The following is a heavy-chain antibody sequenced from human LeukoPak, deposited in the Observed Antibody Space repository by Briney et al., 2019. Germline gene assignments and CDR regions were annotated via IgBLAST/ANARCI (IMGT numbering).Heavy chain of an antibody. D-gene: IGHD2-2*01. Sequence: SETLSLTCAVYGGSFSGYYWSWIRQPPGKGLEWIGEINHSGSTNYNPSLKSRVTISVDTSKNQFSLKLSSVTAADTAVYYCARAGYCSSTSYFRDYYYYYGMDVWGQGTTVTVSS. CDR1: GGSFSGYY. CDR3: ARAGYCSSTSYFRDYYYYYGMDV. CDR2: INHSGST. V-gene: IGHV4-34*01. J-gene: IGHJ6*02.